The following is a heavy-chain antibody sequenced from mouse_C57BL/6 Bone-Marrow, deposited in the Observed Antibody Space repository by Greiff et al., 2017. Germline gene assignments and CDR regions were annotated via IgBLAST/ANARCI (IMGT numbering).Heavy chain of an antibody. CDR2: IHPNSGST. CDR3: ARTLEDGYYPLDY. D-gene: IGHD2-3*01. V-gene: IGHV1-64*01. J-gene: IGHJ2*01. CDR1: GYTFTSYW. Sequence: QVQLQQPGAELVKPGASVKLSCKASGYTFTSYWMHWVKQRPGQGLEWIGMIHPNSGSTNYNEKFKSKATLTVDKSSSTAYMQLSSLTSEDSAVYYCARTLEDGYYPLDYWGQGTTLTVSS.